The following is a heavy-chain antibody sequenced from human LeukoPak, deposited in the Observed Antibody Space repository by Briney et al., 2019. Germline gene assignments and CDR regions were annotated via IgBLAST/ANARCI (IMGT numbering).Heavy chain of an antibody. CDR3: ARGAEIVVVPAAIRRGVCYAD. CDR2: INHSGST. D-gene: IGHD2-2*02. CDR1: GGSFSGYY. J-gene: IGHJ4*02. V-gene: IGHV4-34*01. Sequence: KPSETLSLTCAVYGGSFSGYYWSWIRQPPGKGLEWIGEINHSGSTNYNPSLKSRVTISVETSKNQFSLKLSSVTAADTAVYYCARGAEIVVVPAAIRRGVCYADWGQGTLVTVSS.